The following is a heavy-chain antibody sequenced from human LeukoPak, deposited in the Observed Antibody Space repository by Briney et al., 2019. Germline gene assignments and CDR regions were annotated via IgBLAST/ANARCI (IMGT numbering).Heavy chain of an antibody. Sequence: NASETLSLTCTVSGGSISSYYWSWIRQPPGKGLEWIGYIYYSGSTNYNPSLKSRVTISVDTSKNQFSLKLSSVTAADTAVYYCARGGDDSSGYFPFDYWGQGTLVTVSS. CDR2: IYYSGST. CDR3: ARGGDDSSGYFPFDY. J-gene: IGHJ4*02. V-gene: IGHV4-59*01. D-gene: IGHD3-22*01. CDR1: GGSISSYY.